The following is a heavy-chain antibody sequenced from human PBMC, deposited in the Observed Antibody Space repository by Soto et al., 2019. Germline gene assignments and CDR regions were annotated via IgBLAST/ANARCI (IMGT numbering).Heavy chain of an antibody. V-gene: IGHV1-8*01. J-gene: IGHJ5*02. CDR2: MNAANGNA. D-gene: IGHD2-21*02. Sequence: QERLVQTGAELRRPGASVKISCRASGYNFPSSNVNWVRQASGQGPKWLGWMNAANGNADFARDCQGRVTMTRDLSTDTAYLELGGLSSGDTAMYYCARAVGIGVTGLDLWGPGTFVTVS. CDR3: ARAVGIGVTGLDL. CDR1: GYNFPSSN.